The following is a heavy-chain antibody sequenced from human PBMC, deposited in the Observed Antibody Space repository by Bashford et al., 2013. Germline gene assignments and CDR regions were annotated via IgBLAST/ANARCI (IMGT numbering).Heavy chain of an antibody. CDR1: GFTFTSSA. V-gene: IGHV1-58*01. J-gene: IGHJ6*02. CDR2: IVVGSGNT. CDR3: AANYKTRYYYYGMDV. D-gene: IGHD1-7*01. Sequence: SVKVSCKASGFTFTSSAVQWVRQARGQRLEWIGWIVVGSGNTNYAQKFQERVTITRDMSTSTAYMELSSLRSEDTAVYYCAANYKTRYYYYGMDVWGQGTTVTVSS.